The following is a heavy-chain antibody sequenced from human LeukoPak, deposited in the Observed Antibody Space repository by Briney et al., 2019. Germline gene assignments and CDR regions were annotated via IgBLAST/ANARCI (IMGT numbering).Heavy chain of an antibody. CDR3: ARSLWFGELS. CDR2: ISSDGTKD. Sequence: GGSLRLSCAASGFIFAGYCMHWVRQVPGKGLDWVTVISSDGTKDYYADSVKGRFTISRDNSKNTLYLQMNSLRAEDTAVYYCARSLWFGELSWGQGTLVAVSS. CDR1: GFIFAGYC. D-gene: IGHD3-10*01. V-gene: IGHV3-30*03. J-gene: IGHJ4*02.